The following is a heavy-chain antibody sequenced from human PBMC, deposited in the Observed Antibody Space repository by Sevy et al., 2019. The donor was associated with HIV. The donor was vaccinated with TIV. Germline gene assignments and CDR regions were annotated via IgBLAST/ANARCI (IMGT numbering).Heavy chain of an antibody. CDR3: ARVDRGYSYGPDGMDV. CDR2: ISSSSSYI. J-gene: IGHJ6*02. CDR1: GFTFSSYS. Sequence: GGSLRLSCAASGFTFSSYSMNWVRQAPGKGLEWVSSISSSSSYIYYADSVKGRLTISRDNAKNSLYLQMNSLRAEDTAVYYCARVDRGYSYGPDGMDVWGQGTTVTVSS. V-gene: IGHV3-21*01. D-gene: IGHD5-18*01.